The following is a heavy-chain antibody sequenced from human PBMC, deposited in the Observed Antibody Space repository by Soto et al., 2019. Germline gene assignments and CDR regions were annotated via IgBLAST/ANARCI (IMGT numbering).Heavy chain of an antibody. CDR2: ISSSGST. Sequence: SETLSLTCTVSGDSIGGVGYWSWIRQFPGRGLEWIGCISSSGSTYYNPALNNRISLSLDTSQNQFSLKLLSVTAADTAIYYCARSGVTGIVIPSLWFDPWGQGPLVTVSS. CDR3: ARSGVTGIVIPSLWFDP. J-gene: IGHJ5*02. D-gene: IGHD2-21*02. V-gene: IGHV4-31*03. CDR1: GDSIGGVGY.